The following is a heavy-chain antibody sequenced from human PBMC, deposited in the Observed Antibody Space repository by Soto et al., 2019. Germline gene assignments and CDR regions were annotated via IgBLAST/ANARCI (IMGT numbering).Heavy chain of an antibody. V-gene: IGHV4-61*08. CDR1: SYSALSGGHY. D-gene: IGHD1-26*01. Sequence: SETLSLTCTVSSYSALSGGHYWSWIRQPPGKTLEWIGYNYNTGTTKYNPSLKSRVTISLDTSKSQFSLKLSSVTAADTAVYYCARGWWEREGYLMDVWGQGTTVT. CDR2: NYNTGTT. J-gene: IGHJ6*02. CDR3: ARGWWEREGYLMDV.